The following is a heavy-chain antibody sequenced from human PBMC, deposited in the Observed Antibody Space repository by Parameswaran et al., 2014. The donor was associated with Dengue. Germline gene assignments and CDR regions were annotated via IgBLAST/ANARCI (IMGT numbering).Heavy chain of an antibody. CDR1: GGSISSDY. CDR3: ARGGGPSFDY. D-gene: IGHD2-15*01. Sequence: ASETLSLTCTVSGGSISSDYWTWIRQPPGKGLEWIGYIYNSVSTNYNPSLKSRVTISGDTSKNQFSLNLNSVTAADTAVYYCARGGGPSFDYWGQGTLVTVSS. J-gene: IGHJ4*02. V-gene: IGHV4-59*01. CDR2: IYNSVST.